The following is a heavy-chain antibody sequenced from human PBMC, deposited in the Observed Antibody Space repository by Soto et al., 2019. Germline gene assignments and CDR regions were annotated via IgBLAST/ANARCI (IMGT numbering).Heavy chain of an antibody. D-gene: IGHD3-10*01. V-gene: IGHV1-3*01. CDR3: ARGEVRGVLVDY. J-gene: IGHJ4*02. CDR2: INAGNGNT. Sequence: ASVKVSCKASGYTFTSYAMHSVRQATGQRLEWMGWINAGNGNTKYSQKFQGRVTITRDTSASTAYMELSSLRSEDTAVYYCARGEVRGVLVDYWGQGTLVTVSS. CDR1: GYTFTSYA.